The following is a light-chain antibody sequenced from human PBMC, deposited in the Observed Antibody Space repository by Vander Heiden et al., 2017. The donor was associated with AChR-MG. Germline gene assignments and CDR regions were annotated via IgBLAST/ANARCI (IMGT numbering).Light chain of an antibody. V-gene: IGLV1-44*01. CDR1: RPNIGNNR. CDR3: AAWDDSLEGFV. CDR2: TND. Sequence: QSVLTQPPSASGTPGQRITISCSGSRPNIGNNRVVWFQQLPGTAPKLLIYTNDQRPSGVPDRFSGSKSGTSASLVISGLQSEDEADYYCAAWDDSLEGFVFGTGTKVTVL. J-gene: IGLJ1*01.